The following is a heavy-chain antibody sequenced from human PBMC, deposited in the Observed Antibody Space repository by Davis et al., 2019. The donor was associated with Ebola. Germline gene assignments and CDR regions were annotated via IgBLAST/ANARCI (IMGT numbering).Heavy chain of an antibody. D-gene: IGHD2-21*01. CDR2: INPNSGGT. Sequence: AASVKVSCKASGYTFTGYYMHWVRQAPGQGLEWMGWINPNSGGTNYAQKFQGRVTITRDTSASTAYMGLSSLRSEDTAVYYCARDRGVAIAPWYMDVWGKGTTVTVSS. J-gene: IGHJ6*03. CDR3: ARDRGVAIAPWYMDV. CDR1: GYTFTGYY. V-gene: IGHV1-2*02.